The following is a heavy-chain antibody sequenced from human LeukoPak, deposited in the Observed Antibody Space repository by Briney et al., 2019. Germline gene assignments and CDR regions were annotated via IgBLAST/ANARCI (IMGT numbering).Heavy chain of an antibody. CDR1: CYTFNGYG. CDR2: INAYDGNT. D-gene: IGHD3-3*01. CDR3: ARVGSITIFGADY. J-gene: IGHJ4*02. V-gene: IGHV1-18*01. Sequence: GASVKVSCKASCYTFNGYGISLVRQAPGQGLELMGYINAYDGNTNFSQNFQGRVTMNTDTPTTTGYIELRSLRSDDPAVYYCARVGSITIFGADYWGQGTLVTVSS.